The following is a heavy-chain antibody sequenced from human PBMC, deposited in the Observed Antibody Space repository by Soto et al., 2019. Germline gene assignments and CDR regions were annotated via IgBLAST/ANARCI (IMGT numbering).Heavy chain of an antibody. CDR3: ARAGIKSSGWEGIRYYLDY. Sequence: QVQLQESGPGRVKPSETLSLTCTVSGGSISNYYWSWIRQAPGKGLEWIAYIYNSGLTNYNPSLKSRVTISMATTKTQFSLRLSAVTAADTALYYCARAGIKSSGWEGIRYYLDYWGQGALVTVSS. J-gene: IGHJ4*02. D-gene: IGHD6-19*01. V-gene: IGHV4-59*08. CDR1: GGSISNYY. CDR2: IYNSGLT.